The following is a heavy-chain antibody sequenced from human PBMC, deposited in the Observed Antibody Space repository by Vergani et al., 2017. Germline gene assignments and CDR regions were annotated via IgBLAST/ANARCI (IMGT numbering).Heavy chain of an antibody. J-gene: IGHJ3*02. CDR2: IIPILGIA. CDR1: GGTFSSYT. CDR3: AGDGIVGATGAFDI. D-gene: IGHD1-26*01. Sequence: QVQLVQSGAEVKKPGSSVKVSCKASGGTFSSYTISWVRQAPGQGLEWMGRIIPILGIANYAQKFQGRVSITADNFTSTAYMELSSLRSEDTAVYYCAGDGIVGATGAFDIWGQGTMVTVSS. V-gene: IGHV1-69*08.